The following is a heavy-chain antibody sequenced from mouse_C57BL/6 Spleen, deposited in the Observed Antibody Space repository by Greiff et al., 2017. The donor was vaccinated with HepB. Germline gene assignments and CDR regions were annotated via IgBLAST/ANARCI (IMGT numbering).Heavy chain of an antibody. Sequence: DVMLVESGGGLVKPGGSLKLSCAASGFTFSDYGMHWVRQAPEKGLEWVAYISSGSSTIYYADTVKGRFTISRDNAKNTLFLQMTSLRSEDTAMYYCARGGYYYGSSYYYAMDYWGQGTSVTVSS. CDR3: ARGGYYYGSSYYYAMDY. CDR1: GFTFSDYG. V-gene: IGHV5-17*01. J-gene: IGHJ4*01. D-gene: IGHD1-1*01. CDR2: ISSGSSTI.